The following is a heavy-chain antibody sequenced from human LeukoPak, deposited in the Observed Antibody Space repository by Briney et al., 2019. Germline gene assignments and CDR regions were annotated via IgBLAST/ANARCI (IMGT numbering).Heavy chain of an antibody. CDR3: ARYSSSWTDAFDI. V-gene: IGHV4-4*07. Sequence: PSETLSLTCIVSGGSISSYYWSWIRQPAGKGLEWIGRIYSSGSTNYNPSLKSRATMSVDTSKNQFSLKLSSVTAADTAVYYCARYSSSWTDAFDIWGQGTMVTVSS. CDR2: IYSSGST. D-gene: IGHD6-13*01. CDR1: GGSISSYY. J-gene: IGHJ3*02.